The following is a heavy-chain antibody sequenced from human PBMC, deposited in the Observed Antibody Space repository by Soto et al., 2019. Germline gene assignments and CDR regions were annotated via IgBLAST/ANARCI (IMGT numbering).Heavy chain of an antibody. CDR1: GFTFTNYG. D-gene: IGHD2-15*01. V-gene: IGHV3-30*18. J-gene: IGHJ4*02. Sequence: QVQLVESGGGVVQPGRSLRLSCSGSGFTFTNYGLHWVRQAPGKGLEWVAAISYDGSNEYYADSVKGRFTISRDYSKKMMYLQKDSLRPEDTAVYYCAKDGAPRYCTRSSCHAAGAYWGQGTLVTVSS. CDR3: AKDGAPRYCTRSSCHAAGAY. CDR2: ISYDGSNE.